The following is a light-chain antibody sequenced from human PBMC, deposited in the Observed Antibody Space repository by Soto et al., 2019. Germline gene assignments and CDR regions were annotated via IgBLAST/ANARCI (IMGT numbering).Light chain of an antibody. CDR1: QNIINY. Sequence: DIQMTQSPSSLSASVGERVTITCRASQNIINYLNWYQQKPGKAPQLLIYVASRLESGVPSRFSGSGSGTDFTLTISSLQPEDFATYYCQQSYNAPITFGQGTRLEIK. V-gene: IGKV1-39*01. J-gene: IGKJ5*01. CDR3: QQSYNAPIT. CDR2: VAS.